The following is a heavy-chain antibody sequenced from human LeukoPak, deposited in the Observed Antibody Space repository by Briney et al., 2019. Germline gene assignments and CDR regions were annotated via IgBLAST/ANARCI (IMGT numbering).Heavy chain of an antibody. J-gene: IGHJ5*02. D-gene: IGHD3-22*01. Sequence: ASVKVSCKASGYTFTSYGISWVRQAPGQGLEWMGWISAHNGNTNYAQKLQGRVTMTTDTSTSTAYMELRSLRSDDTAVYYCARDHSSGYYYIKGVNWFDPWGQGTLVTVSS. CDR1: GYTFTSYG. CDR3: ARDHSSGYYYIKGVNWFDP. CDR2: ISAHNGNT. V-gene: IGHV1-18*01.